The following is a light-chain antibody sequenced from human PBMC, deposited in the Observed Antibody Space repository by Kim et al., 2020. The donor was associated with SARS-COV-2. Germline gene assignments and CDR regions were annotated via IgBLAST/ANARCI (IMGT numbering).Light chain of an antibody. CDR3: SAWDRSLGAWV. Sequence: LTQPPSVSKGMRQTATLTCTGNSNDVGDQGAAWLQQHQGHPPRLLSYRNNNRPSGISERFSASRSGNTASLTISGLQPEDEADYYCSAWDRSLGAWVFGGGTQLTVL. CDR2: RNN. V-gene: IGLV10-54*01. CDR1: SNDVGDQG. J-gene: IGLJ3*02.